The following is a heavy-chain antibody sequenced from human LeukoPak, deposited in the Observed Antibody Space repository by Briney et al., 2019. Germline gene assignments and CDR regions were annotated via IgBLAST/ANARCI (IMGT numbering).Heavy chain of an antibody. D-gene: IGHD2-8*02. CDR1: GFTFSSYA. CDR3: TRVQTGRSGLMDV. CDR2: ISGSGSST. V-gene: IGHV3-23*01. J-gene: IGHJ6*02. Sequence: GGSLRLSCAGSGFTFSSYAMSWVRQAPGKGLEWVSGISGSGSSTHYADSVKGRFTISRDNSKNTLYLQMNSLRDEDAAVYHCTRVQTGRSGLMDVWGRGTTVTVSS.